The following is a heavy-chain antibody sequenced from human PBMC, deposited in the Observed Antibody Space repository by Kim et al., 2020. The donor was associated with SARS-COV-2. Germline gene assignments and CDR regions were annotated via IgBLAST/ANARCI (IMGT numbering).Heavy chain of an antibody. CDR3: AKTIGGADINFDY. D-gene: IGHD3-9*01. CDR2: IKEDGGAV. CDR1: GFMFSNYY. J-gene: IGHJ4*02. Sequence: GGSLRLSCVASGFMFSNYYMGWVRQAPGEGLEWVANIKEDGGAVFYVDSVKGRFTISRDNAKNSLLLQMNSLRAEDTGVYYCAKTIGGADINFDYWGQGT. V-gene: IGHV3-7*01.